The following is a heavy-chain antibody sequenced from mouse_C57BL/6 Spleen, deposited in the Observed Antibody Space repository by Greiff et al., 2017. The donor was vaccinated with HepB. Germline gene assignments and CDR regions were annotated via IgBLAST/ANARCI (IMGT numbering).Heavy chain of an antibody. V-gene: IGHV5-4*01. Sequence: EVQVVESGGGLVKPGGSLKLSCAASGFTFSSYAMSWVRQTPEKRLEWVATISDGGSYTYYPDNVKGRFTISRDNAKNNLYLQMSHLKSEDTAMYYCASLDYDGGAWFAYWGQGTLVTVSA. CDR3: ASLDYDGGAWFAY. CDR1: GFTFSSYA. D-gene: IGHD2-4*01. J-gene: IGHJ3*01. CDR2: ISDGGSYT.